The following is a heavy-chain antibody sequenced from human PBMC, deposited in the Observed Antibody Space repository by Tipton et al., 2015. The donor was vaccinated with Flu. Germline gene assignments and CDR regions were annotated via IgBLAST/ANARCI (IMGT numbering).Heavy chain of an antibody. CDR1: GFTFSSYG. CDR2: IWYDGSNK. CDR3: ARDRSPSSWHAWGSADAFDI. D-gene: IGHD3-16*01. V-gene: IGHV3-33*01. J-gene: IGHJ3*02. Sequence: SLRLSCAASGFTFSSYGMHWVRQAPGKGLEWVAVIWYDGSNKYYADSVKGRFTISRDNSKNTLYLQMNSLRAEDTAVYYCARDRSPSSWHAWGSADAFDIWGQGTMVTVSS.